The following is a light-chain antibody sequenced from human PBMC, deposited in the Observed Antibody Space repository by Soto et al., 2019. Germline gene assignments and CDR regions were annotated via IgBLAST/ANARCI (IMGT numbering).Light chain of an antibody. CDR2: DAS. V-gene: IGKV3-11*01. CDR3: QQRSSLPLT. J-gene: IGKJ4*01. CDR1: QSVSSY. Sequence: IVLTQSPVTLSLSPGERATLSCRASQSVSSYLAWYQQKPGQAPRLLIYDASNRATGIPARFSGSGSGTDFTLTISSLEPEDFAVYYCQQRSSLPLTFGGGTKVEIK.